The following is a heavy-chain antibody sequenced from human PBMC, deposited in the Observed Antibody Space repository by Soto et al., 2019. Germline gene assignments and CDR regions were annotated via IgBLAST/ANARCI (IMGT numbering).Heavy chain of an antibody. CDR3: ARYEITYAGYSYYFYGMDV. D-gene: IGHD2-15*01. CDR2: ISAYNGNT. J-gene: IGHJ6*01. CDR1: GYTFTSYG. V-gene: IGHV1-18*04. Sequence: GASVKVSCKASGYTFTSYGISWVRPAPGQGLEWMGWISAYNGNTNYAQKLQGRVTMTTDTSTSTAYMELRSLRSDDTAVYYCARYEITYAGYSYYFYGMDVWGQGNTVNVCS.